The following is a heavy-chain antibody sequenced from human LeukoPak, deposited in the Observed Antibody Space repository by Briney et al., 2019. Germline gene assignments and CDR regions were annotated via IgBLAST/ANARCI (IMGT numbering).Heavy chain of an antibody. CDR2: ISPSGDIK. D-gene: IGHD5-24*01. J-gene: IGHJ4*02. CDR1: GFTFSRHG. CDR3: AKDDAWLQYND. Sequence: GGSLRLSCVASGFTFSRHGMNWVRQAPGKGLEWVSGISPSGDIKYYVDSVKGRFTVSRDNSKNTLYLQINSLRDEDTAVYYCAKDDAWLQYNDWGQGTLVTVYS. V-gene: IGHV3-23*01.